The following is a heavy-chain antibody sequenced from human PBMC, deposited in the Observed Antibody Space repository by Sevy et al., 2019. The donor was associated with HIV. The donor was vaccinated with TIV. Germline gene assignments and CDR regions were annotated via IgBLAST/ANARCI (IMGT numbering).Heavy chain of an antibody. CDR2: ISGSGGST. CDR3: AKVVWVLGYMDV. J-gene: IGHJ6*03. D-gene: IGHD2-8*01. V-gene: IGHV3-23*01. Sequence: GGSLRLSCAASGFTFSSYAMSWVRQAPEKGLEWVSAISGSGGSTYYADSVKGRFTISRDNSKNTLYLQMNSLRAEDTAVYYCAKVVWVLGYMDVWGKGTTVTVSS. CDR1: GFTFSSYA.